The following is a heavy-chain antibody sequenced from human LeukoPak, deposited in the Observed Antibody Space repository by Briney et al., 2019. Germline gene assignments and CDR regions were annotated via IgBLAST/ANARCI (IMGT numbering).Heavy chain of an antibody. CDR1: GGSFSAYY. CDR3: APRGDIEHSYVYGKWFDP. Sequence: SETLSLTCAVYGGSFSAYYWTWLRQPPGKGLEWIGEINHSGSSNYNSSLRSRVTISVDTSYKQFSLRLSSVTAADTAVYYCAPRGDIEHSYVYGKWFDPWGQGTRVTVSS. CDR2: INHSGSS. D-gene: IGHD5-18*01. J-gene: IGHJ5*02. V-gene: IGHV4-34*01.